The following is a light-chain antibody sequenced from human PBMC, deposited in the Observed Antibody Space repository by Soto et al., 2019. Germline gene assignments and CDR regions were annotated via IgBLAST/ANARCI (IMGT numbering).Light chain of an antibody. CDR1: QSVTTQ. J-gene: IGKJ3*01. CDR2: GAS. CDR3: QQYGSSPLT. Sequence: IVLTQSPGTLSLSPVETPTLSCRASQSVTTQLAWYQQKPGQAPRLLIYGASSRATGIPDRFSGSGSGTDFTLTISRLEPEDFAVYYCQQYGSSPLTFGPGTKVDIK. V-gene: IGKV3-20*01.